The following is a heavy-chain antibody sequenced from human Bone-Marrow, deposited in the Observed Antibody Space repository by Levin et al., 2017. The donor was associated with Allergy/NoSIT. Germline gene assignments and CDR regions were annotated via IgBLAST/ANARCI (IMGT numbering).Heavy chain of an antibody. CDR1: GGSFSGYY. V-gene: IGHV4-34*01. CDR2: INHSGST. Sequence: PSETLSLTCAVYGGSFSGYYWSWIRQPPGKGLEWIGEINHSGSTNYNPSLKSRVTISVDTSKNQFSLKLSSVTAADTAVYYCARTNHLPENYFDYWGQGTLVTVSS. CDR3: ARTNHLPENYFDY. J-gene: IGHJ4*02. D-gene: IGHD1-14*01.